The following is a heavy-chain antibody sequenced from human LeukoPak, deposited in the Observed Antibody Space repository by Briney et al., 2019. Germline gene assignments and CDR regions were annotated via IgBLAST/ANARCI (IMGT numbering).Heavy chain of an antibody. J-gene: IGHJ4*02. V-gene: IGHV4-34*01. Sequence: KPSETLSLTCAVYGGSFSGYYWSWIRQPPGKGLEWIGEINHSGSTNYNPSLKSRVTISVDTSKNQFSLKLSSVTAADTAVYYCARGRTEVEYSSSWSSHLFDYWGQGTLVTVSS. CDR2: INHSGST. D-gene: IGHD6-13*01. CDR1: GGSFSGYY. CDR3: ARGRTEVEYSSSWSSHLFDY.